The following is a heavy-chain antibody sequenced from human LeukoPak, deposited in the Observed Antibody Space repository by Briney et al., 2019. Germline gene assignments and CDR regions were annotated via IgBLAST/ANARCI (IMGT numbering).Heavy chain of an antibody. Sequence: PSETLSLTCTVSGGSISSGGYYWSWIRQHPGKGLEWIGYIHHSGSSYYNPSLKSRVIISVDTSKNQFSLKLNSATAADTAVYYCANYGSGSYRFDPWGQGTLVTVSS. CDR3: ANYGSGSYRFDP. V-gene: IGHV4-31*03. CDR1: GGSISSGGYY. J-gene: IGHJ5*02. CDR2: IHHSGSS. D-gene: IGHD3-10*01.